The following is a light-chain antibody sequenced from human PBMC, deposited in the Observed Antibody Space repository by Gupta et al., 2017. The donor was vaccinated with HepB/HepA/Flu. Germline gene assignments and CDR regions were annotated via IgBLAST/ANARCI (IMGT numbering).Light chain of an antibody. V-gene: IGLV3-25*03. CDR1: ALTNEY. Sequence: SYELTQSPSVSVSPGQTARITCSGSALTNEYTYWYQQKPGQAPILVMYKDNERPSGIPERISGSSSGTTVTLTISAVQAEDEADYYCQSAGNNGSSWEFGGGTKLTVL. CDR2: KDN. J-gene: IGLJ3*02. CDR3: QSAGNNGSSWE.